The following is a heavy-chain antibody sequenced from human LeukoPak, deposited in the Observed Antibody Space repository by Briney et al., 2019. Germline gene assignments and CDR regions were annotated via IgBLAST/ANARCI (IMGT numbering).Heavy chain of an antibody. CDR1: GGSISSYY. CDR2: IYTSGST. CDR3: ARDRCNSTTCASRGAFDI. J-gene: IGHJ3*02. Sequence: SETLSLTCAVSGGSISSYYWSWIRQPAGKGLEWIGRIYTSGSTNYNPSLTSRVTMSVDTSKNQFSLKLTSVTAADTAVYYCARDRCNSTTCASRGAFDIWGQGTMVTVSS. V-gene: IGHV4-4*07. D-gene: IGHD2-2*01.